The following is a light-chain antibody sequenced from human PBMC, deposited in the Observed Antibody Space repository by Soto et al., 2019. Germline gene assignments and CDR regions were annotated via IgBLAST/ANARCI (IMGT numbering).Light chain of an antibody. V-gene: IGLV1-40*01. CDR3: QSYDNSLSASV. J-gene: IGLJ2*01. CDR2: GSS. Sequence: QSVLTQPPSVSGAPGQRVTISCTGSSSNIGAGHVVHWYQQFPGRAPNLLIYGSSNRPSGVPDRFSGSKSGTSASLAITGRQAEDEADYYCQSYDNSLSASVFGGGPKVTVL. CDR1: SSNIGAGHV.